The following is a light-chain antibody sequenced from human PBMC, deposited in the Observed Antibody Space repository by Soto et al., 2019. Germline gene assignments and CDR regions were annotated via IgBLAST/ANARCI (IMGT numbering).Light chain of an antibody. CDR3: HQYDSSPLT. Sequence: EIVLTQSPGTLSLSPGERATLSCRASQSVSSSYLAWYQQKPGQAPGLLIYGASSRATGIPARFSGSGSGTDFTLTISRLEPEDFAVYYCHQYDSSPLTFGGGTKVEIK. J-gene: IGKJ4*01. CDR2: GAS. CDR1: QSVSSSY. V-gene: IGKV3-20*01.